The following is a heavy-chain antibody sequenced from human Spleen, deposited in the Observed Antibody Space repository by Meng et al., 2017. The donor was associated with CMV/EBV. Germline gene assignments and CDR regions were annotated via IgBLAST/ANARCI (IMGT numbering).Heavy chain of an antibody. CDR1: GGSISSSSYY. CDR3: ARDRGIVVPAAIRDAFDI. V-gene: IGHV4-39*07. Sequence: SETLSLTCTVSGGSISSSSYYWGWIRQPPGKGLEWIGSIYYSGSTYYNPSLKSRVTISVDTSKNQFSLKLTSVTAADTAVYYCARDRGIVVPAAIRDAFDIWGQGTMVTVSS. J-gene: IGHJ3*02. CDR2: IYYSGST. D-gene: IGHD2-2*01.